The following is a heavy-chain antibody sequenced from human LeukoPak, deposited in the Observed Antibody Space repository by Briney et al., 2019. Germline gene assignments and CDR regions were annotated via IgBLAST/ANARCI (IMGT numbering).Heavy chain of an antibody. D-gene: IGHD2-2*01. V-gene: IGHV3-23*01. CDR3: AKALYRSSASCGWFDP. CDR1: GFTFSSYA. Sequence: GGSLRLSCAASGFTFSSYAMSWVRQAPGKGLEWVSAISGSGGSTYYADSVKGRFTISRDNSKNTLYLQMNSLRAEDTAVYYCAKALYRSSASCGWFDPWGQGTLVTVSS. CDR2: ISGSGGST. J-gene: IGHJ5*02.